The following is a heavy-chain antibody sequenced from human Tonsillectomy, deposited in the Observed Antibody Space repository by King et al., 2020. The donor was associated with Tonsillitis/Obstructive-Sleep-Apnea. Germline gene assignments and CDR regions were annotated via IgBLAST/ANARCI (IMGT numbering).Heavy chain of an antibody. Sequence: VQLQESGPGLVKPSQTLSLTCTVSGGPVSSGAYYWSWIRQHPGQGLEWIGNIYESGSTYYNPSLKSRVIIAVDTAKNQFSLKLSSVTAADTAVYYCARDRDGMDVWGQGTTVTVSS. CDR1: GGPVSSGAYY. V-gene: IGHV4-31*03. CDR2: IYESGST. J-gene: IGHJ6*02. CDR3: ARDRDGMDV.